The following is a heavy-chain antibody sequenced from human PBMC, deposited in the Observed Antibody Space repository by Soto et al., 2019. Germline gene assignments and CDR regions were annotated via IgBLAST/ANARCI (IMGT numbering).Heavy chain of an antibody. D-gene: IGHD3-22*01. CDR1: GGSINRGGFY. J-gene: IGHJ4*02. CDR2: IYYSGST. V-gene: IGHV4-31*03. Sequence: PSETLSLTCTVSGGSINRGGFYWSWIRQHPGKGLEWIGYIYYSGSTYYNPSLKSRVIISVDTSKNQFSLRLRSVTAADTAVYYCSIAASFYYDNTGYYHFDYWGQGSLVTVSS. CDR3: SIAASFYYDNTGYYHFDY.